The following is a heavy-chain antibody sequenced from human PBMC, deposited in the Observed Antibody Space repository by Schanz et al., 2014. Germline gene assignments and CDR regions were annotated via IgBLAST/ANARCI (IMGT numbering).Heavy chain of an antibody. CDR3: ARGYCAGTSCPIFDY. CDR2: INTKTGNP. V-gene: IGHV7-4-1*04. Sequence: QVHLVQSESELKNPGASVKVSCKTSGYSFSTYAMNWVRQAPGQGLEWMGWINTKTGNPTYAQGFTGRFVFSLDTSVSMTHLQITNLKADDTAVYYCARGYCAGTSCPIFDYWGQGTLVTVSS. J-gene: IGHJ4*02. D-gene: IGHD2-2*01. CDR1: GYSFSTYA.